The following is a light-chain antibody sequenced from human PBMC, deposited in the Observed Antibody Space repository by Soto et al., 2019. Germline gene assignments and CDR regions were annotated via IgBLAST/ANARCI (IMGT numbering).Light chain of an antibody. Sequence: EIVLTQSPGTLSLSPGERATLSCRASQSVGSSYLAWYQQKPGQAPRLLIYGASSRATGIPDRFSGSVSGTDFTLTISRLEPEDCALYSCQQYCTSPRPFGHGTKLESK. J-gene: IGKJ2*01. V-gene: IGKV3-20*01. CDR2: GAS. CDR3: QQYCTSPRP. CDR1: QSVGSSY.